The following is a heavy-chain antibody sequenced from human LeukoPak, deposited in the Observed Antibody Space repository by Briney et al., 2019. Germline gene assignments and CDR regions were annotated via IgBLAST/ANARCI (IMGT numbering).Heavy chain of an antibody. J-gene: IGHJ4*02. V-gene: IGHV3-30*04. D-gene: IGHD3-3*01. CDR2: ISYDGSDE. CDR1: VLAFSSYS. Sequence: GGSLRLSCVASVLAFSSYSMHWVRQAPGKGLEWVGVISYDGSDEYYTDSVKGRFTISRDNSKNTVYLQMNSLRADDTAVYYCARDFTPEWFDIHWGQGTLVTVS. CDR3: ARDFTPEWFDIH.